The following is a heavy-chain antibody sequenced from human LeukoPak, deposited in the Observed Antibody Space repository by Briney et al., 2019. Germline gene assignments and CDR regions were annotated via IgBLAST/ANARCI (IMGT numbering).Heavy chain of an antibody. CDR1: GYTFTDYY. CDR2: INPNSGGT. CDR3: ARDFERPDY. Sequence: GASVKVSCKASGYTFTDYYIHWVRQAPGQGLECMGRINPNSGGTNYAQKFQGRVTMTRDTSISTAYMELRRLRSDDTAVYYCARDFERPDYWGQGTLVTVSS. J-gene: IGHJ4*02. V-gene: IGHV1-2*06.